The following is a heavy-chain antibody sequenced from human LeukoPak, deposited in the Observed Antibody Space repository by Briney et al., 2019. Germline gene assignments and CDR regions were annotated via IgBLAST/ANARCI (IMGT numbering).Heavy chain of an antibody. V-gene: IGHV4-34*01. Sequence: TPSETLSLTCAVYGGSFSGYYWSWIRQPPGKGLEWIGEINHSGSTNYNPSLKSRVTISVDTSKNQFSLKLSAVTAADTAVYYCARGRGITIFGVVIDPFYYMDVWGKETTVTVSS. D-gene: IGHD3-3*01. CDR2: INHSGST. CDR3: ARGRGITIFGVVIDPFYYMDV. CDR1: GGSFSGYY. J-gene: IGHJ6*03.